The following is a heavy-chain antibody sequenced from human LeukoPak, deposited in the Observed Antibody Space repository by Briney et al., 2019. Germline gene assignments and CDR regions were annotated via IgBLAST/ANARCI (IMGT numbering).Heavy chain of an antibody. V-gene: IGHV1-69*06. CDR1: GGTFSSYA. CDR3: ARGEMTTVTDFDY. J-gene: IGHJ4*02. D-gene: IGHD4-11*01. CDR2: IIPIFGTA. Sequence: SVKVSCKASGGTFSSYAISWVRQAPGQGLEWMGGIIPIFGTANYAQKFQGRVTITADKSTSTAYMELSSLRSDDTAVYYCARGEMTTVTDFDYWGQGTLVTVSS.